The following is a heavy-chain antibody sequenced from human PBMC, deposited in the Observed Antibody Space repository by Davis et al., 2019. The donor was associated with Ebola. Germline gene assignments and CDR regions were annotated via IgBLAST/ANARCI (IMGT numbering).Heavy chain of an antibody. J-gene: IGHJ4*02. CDR2: IYYSGST. D-gene: IGHD2-15*01. Sequence: SETLSLTCTVSGCSISSYYWSWIRQPPGKGLEWIGYIYYSGSTNYNPSLKSRVTISVDTSKNQFSLKLSSVTAADTAVYYCARDSLGGPSGLDYWGQGTLVTVSS. CDR1: GCSISSYY. CDR3: ARDSLGGPSGLDY. V-gene: IGHV4-59*01.